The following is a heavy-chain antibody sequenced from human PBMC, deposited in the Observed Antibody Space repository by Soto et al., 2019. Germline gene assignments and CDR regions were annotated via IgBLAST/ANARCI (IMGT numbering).Heavy chain of an antibody. CDR3: ARRYGGNFDY. Sequence: SETLSLTCTVSSGSISNSYWSWIRQPPGKGLEWIGYIYYSGSTNYNPSLKSRVTISVDTSKNQFSLKLSSVTAADTAVYYCARRYGGNFDYWGQGTLVTVSS. J-gene: IGHJ4*02. CDR2: IYYSGST. V-gene: IGHV4-59*01. D-gene: IGHD3-16*01. CDR1: SGSISNSY.